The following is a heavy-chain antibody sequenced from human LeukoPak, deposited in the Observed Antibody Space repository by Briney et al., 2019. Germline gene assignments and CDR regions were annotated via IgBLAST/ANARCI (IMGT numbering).Heavy chain of an antibody. CDR1: GGSISSSGYY. Sequence: SETLSLTCTVSGGSISSSGYYWGWIRQPPGKGLEWIGSIYSSGSTYYNPSLKSRVTISVDTSKNQFSLKLSSVTAADTAVYYCARTRPDTAMALYYYYYMDVWGKGTTVTVSS. J-gene: IGHJ6*03. CDR3: ARTRPDTAMALYYYYYMDV. CDR2: IYSSGST. D-gene: IGHD5-18*01. V-gene: IGHV4-39*07.